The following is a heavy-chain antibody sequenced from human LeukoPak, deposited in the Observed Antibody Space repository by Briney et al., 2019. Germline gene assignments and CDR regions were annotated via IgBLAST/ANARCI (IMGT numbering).Heavy chain of an antibody. CDR3: ARGYCSGASCYYYYGMDV. CDR2: IYYSGST. Sequence: SSETLSLTCTVSGGSISSYYWSWIRQPPGKGLEWIGYIYYSGSTNYNPSLKSRVTISVDTSKNQFSLKLSSVTAADTAVYYCARGYCSGASCYYYYGMDVWGQGTTVTVSS. J-gene: IGHJ6*02. D-gene: IGHD2-15*01. CDR1: GGSISSYY. V-gene: IGHV4-59*08.